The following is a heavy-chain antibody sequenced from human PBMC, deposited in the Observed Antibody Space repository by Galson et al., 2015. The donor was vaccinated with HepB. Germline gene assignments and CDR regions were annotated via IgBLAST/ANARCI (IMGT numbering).Heavy chain of an antibody. CDR1: GYSFTRYW. D-gene: IGHD2-21*01. V-gene: IGHV5-51*03. CDR2: IYPGDSDT. J-gene: IGHJ3*02. Sequence: QSGAEVIKPGESLKISCKGVGYSFTRYWIGWVRQMPGKGLEWMGIIYPGDSDTRYSPSFQGQVTISADKSISTAYLQWSSLKASDTAMYYCALSYCGGDCFSRPSDAFDIWGQGTMIIVS. CDR3: ALSYCGGDCFSRPSDAFDI.